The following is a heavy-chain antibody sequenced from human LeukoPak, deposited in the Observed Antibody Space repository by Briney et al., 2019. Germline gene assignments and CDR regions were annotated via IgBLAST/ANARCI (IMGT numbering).Heavy chain of an antibody. CDR3: ARERGPYSSRKFREGFDY. CDR1: GGTFSSYA. J-gene: IGHJ4*02. V-gene: IGHV1-69*01. CDR2: IIPIFGTA. Sequence: GSSVKVSCKASGGTFSSYAISWVRQAPGRGLEWMGGIIPIFGTANYAQKFQGRVTITADESTSTAYMELSSLRSEDTAVYYCARERGPYSSRKFREGFDYWGQGTLVTVSS. D-gene: IGHD6-13*01.